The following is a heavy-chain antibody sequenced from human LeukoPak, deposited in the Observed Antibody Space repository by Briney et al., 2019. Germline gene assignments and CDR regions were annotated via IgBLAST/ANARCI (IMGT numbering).Heavy chain of an antibody. D-gene: IGHD1-26*01. V-gene: IGHV4-59*01. CDR1: AGSISSYY. Sequence: SETLSLTCTVSAGSISSYYWSWIRQPPGKGLEWIGYIYYSGSTNYNPSLKSRVTISVDTSQNQFSLKLSSVTAADTAVYYCATNSGSSYRYFDSWGQGTLVTVSS. CDR3: ATNSGSSYRYFDS. CDR2: IYYSGST. J-gene: IGHJ4*02.